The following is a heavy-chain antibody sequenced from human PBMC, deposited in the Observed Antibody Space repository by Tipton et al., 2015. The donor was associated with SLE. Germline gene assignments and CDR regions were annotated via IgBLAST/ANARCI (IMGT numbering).Heavy chain of an antibody. CDR3: ARALYYYDSGSYFYYMDV. CDR2: IYYSGST. D-gene: IGHD3-10*01. J-gene: IGHJ6*03. Sequence: TLSLTCTVPGGSISSYYWTWIRQPPGKGLEWIGYIYYSGSTAYNSSLKSRVTISVDTSTDQFSLNLSSVTAADTAVYHCARALYYYDSGSYFYYMDVWGKGTSVTVSS. CDR1: GGSISSYY. V-gene: IGHV4-59*01.